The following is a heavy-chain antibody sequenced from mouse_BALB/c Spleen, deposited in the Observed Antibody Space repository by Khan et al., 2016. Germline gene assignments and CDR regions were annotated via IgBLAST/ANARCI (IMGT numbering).Heavy chain of an antibody. CDR2: INYSGST. V-gene: IGHV3-1*02. CDR1: GYSITSHYT. J-gene: IGHJ2*01. CDR3: ATSSSGYWYYFDY. Sequence: EVQLQESGPDLVKPSQSLSLTCTVTGYSITSHYTWHWIRHFPGNKLEWMGYINYSGSTNYNPSLKSRFSITRDTSKNQFFLPLSSVTADDTATYYCATSSSGYWYYFDYWGQGTTLTVSS. D-gene: IGHD3-1*01.